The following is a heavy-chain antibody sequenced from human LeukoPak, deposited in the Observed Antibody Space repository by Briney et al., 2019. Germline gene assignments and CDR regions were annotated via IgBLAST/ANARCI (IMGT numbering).Heavy chain of an antibody. Sequence: PSGTLSLTCTVSGGTISSSSYYWGWIRQPPGKGLEWIGSIYYSGSTYYNPSLKSRVTISVDTSKNQFSRKLSSVTAADTAVYYCATRKNIAAAGTIAFDIWGQGTMVTVSS. V-gene: IGHV4-39*01. CDR2: IYYSGST. D-gene: IGHD6-13*01. J-gene: IGHJ3*02. CDR3: ATRKNIAAAGTIAFDI. CDR1: GGTISSSSYY.